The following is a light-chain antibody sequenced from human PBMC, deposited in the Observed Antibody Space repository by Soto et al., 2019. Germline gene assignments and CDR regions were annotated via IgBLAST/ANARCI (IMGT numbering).Light chain of an antibody. V-gene: IGKV3-15*01. Sequence: EIAMTRSRGTPXXSXXXXAXXXXRASQSVSSNLAWYQQKPGQAPRLLIYGASTRATGIPARFSGSGSGTEFTLTISSLQSEDFAVYYCQQYNNWPIAFGGGTKVDNK. CDR1: QSVSSN. CDR2: GAS. CDR3: QQYNNWPIA. J-gene: IGKJ4*01.